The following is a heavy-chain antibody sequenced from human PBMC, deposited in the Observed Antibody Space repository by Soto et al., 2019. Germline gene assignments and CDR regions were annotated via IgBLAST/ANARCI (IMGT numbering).Heavy chain of an antibody. CDR3: AREPRTAVGATGLFDY. J-gene: IGHJ4*02. CDR2: LSSSSGTI. D-gene: IGHD1-26*01. CDR1: GFTFSIYS. V-gene: IGHV3-48*02. Sequence: EVQLVESGGALVQPGGSLRLSCAASGFTFSIYSMNWVRQAPGKGLEWVSYLSSSSGTIHYAESVKGRFTISRDNAKNLLFLQMSSLRDEDTAVYYCAREPRTAVGATGLFDYWGQGTLVTVS.